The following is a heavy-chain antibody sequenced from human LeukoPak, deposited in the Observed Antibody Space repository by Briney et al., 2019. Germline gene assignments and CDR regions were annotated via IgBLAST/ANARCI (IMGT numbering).Heavy chain of an antibody. CDR2: ISSSSSYI. V-gene: IGHV3-21*01. Sequence: GGSLRLSCAASGFTFSSYSMNWVRQAPGKGLEWVSSISSSSSYIYYADSVKGRFTISRDNAKDSLYLQMNSLRAEDTAVYYCARGAYYYYYMDVWGKGTTVTVSS. CDR1: GFTFSSYS. CDR3: ARGAYYYYYMDV. J-gene: IGHJ6*03.